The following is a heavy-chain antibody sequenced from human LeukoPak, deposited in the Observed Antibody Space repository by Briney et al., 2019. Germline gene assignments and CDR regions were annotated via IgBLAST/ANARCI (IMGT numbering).Heavy chain of an antibody. CDR2: ISYDGSNK. J-gene: IGHJ3*02. Sequence: PGGSLRLSCAASGFTFSSYAMHWVRQAPGKGLEWVAIISYDGSNKYYADSVKGRFTISRDNSKNTLYLQMNSLRAEDTAVYYCARENTMGRGFPRGSDIWGQGTMVTVSS. D-gene: IGHD3-10*01. CDR1: GFTFSSYA. CDR3: ARENTMGRGFPRGSDI. V-gene: IGHV3-30*03.